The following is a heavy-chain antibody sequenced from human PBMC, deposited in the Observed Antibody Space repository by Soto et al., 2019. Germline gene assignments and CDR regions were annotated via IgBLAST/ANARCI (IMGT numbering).Heavy chain of an antibody. CDR2: IVTYNGGST. D-gene: IGHD6-19*01. CDR3: ARDYAPVAGTHYYGMDV. J-gene: IGHJ6*02. CDR1: GYSFTSYG. Sequence: ASVKVSCKASGYSFTSYGITWVRQAPGQGLEWMGWIVTYNGGSTSYAQKFQGRVTMTRDTSTSTVYMELSSLRSEDTAVYYCARDYAPVAGTHYYGMDVWGQGTTVTVSS. V-gene: IGHV1-18*01.